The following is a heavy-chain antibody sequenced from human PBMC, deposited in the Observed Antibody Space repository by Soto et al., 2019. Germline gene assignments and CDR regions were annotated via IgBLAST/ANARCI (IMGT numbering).Heavy chain of an antibody. J-gene: IGHJ4*02. CDR3: ASYLHYYDSSGYLPNEYYFDY. D-gene: IGHD3-22*01. CDR1: GGSISSYY. CDR2: IYYSGST. Sequence: PSETLSLTCTVSGGSISSYYWSWIRQPPGKGLEWIGYIYYSGSTNYNPSLKSRVTISVDTSKNQFPLKLSSVTAADTAVYYCASYLHYYDSSGYLPNEYYFDYWGQGTLVTVSS. V-gene: IGHV4-59*01.